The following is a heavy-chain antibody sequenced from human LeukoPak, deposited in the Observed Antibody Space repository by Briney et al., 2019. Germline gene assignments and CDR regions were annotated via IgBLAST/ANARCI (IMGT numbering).Heavy chain of an antibody. CDR2: IYYSGST. CDR1: GGSISCGDYY. D-gene: IGHD2-2*01. V-gene: IGHV4-30-4*08. Sequence: SQTLSLTCTDSGGSISCGDYYWSWIRQPPGKGLEWIGYIYYSGSTYYNPSLTSRVTISVDTSKNQFSLKLSSVTAADTAVYYCARQIIVVVPAANDGDYRELDYWGQGTLVTVSS. J-gene: IGHJ4*02. CDR3: ARQIIVVVPAANDGDYRELDY.